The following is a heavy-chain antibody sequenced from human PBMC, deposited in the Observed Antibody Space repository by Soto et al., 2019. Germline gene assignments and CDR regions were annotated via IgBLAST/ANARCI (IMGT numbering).Heavy chain of an antibody. D-gene: IGHD5-18*01. J-gene: IGHJ4*02. V-gene: IGHV3-33*01. CDR3: ARVVGIQLWSAFDY. Sequence: GGSLRLSCAASVFTFSSYGMHWVRQAPDKGLEWVAVIWYDGSNKYYADSVKGRFTISRDNSKNTLYLQMNSLRAEDTAVYYCARVVGIQLWSAFDYWGQGTLVTVSS. CDR1: VFTFSSYG. CDR2: IWYDGSNK.